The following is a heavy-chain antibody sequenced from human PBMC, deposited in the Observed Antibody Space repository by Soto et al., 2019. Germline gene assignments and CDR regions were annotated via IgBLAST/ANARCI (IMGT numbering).Heavy chain of an antibody. CDR1: GGSFSGYY. J-gene: IGHJ1*01. D-gene: IGHD6-19*01. CDR2: INHSGST. V-gene: IGHV4-34*01. CDR3: ARVQYSSRWYS. Sequence: SETLSLTCAVYGGSFSGYYWSWTRQPPGKGLEWIGEINHSGSTNYNPSLKSRVTISVDTSKNQFSLKLSSVTAADTAVYYCARVQYSSRWYSWGQGTLVTVSS.